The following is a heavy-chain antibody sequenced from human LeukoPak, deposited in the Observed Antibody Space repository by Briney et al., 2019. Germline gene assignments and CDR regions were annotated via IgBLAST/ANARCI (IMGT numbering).Heavy chain of an antibody. D-gene: IGHD6-13*01. CDR3: ARVGSGSWYGPRYYYYYYMDV. V-gene: IGHV4-34*01. CDR2: INHSGST. Sequence: SETLSLTCAVYGGSFSGYYWSWIRQPPGKGLEWIGEINHSGSTNYNPSLKSRVTISVDTSKNQFSLKPSSVTAADTAVYYCARVGSGSWYGPRYYYYYYMDVWGKGTTVTVSS. CDR1: GGSFSGYY. J-gene: IGHJ6*03.